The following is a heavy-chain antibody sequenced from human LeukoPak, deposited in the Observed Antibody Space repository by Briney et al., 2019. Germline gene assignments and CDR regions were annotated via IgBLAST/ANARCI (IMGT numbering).Heavy chain of an antibody. CDR2: ISSSGSTI. J-gene: IGHJ4*02. CDR3: ARDKNYGDSWEY. V-gene: IGHV3-48*03. CDR1: GFTFSSYK. Sequence: AGSLRLSCAASGFTFSSYKMNWVRQAPGKGLEWVSYISSSGSTIYYADSVKGRFTISRDNAKNSLYLQMNSLRAEDTAVYYCARDKNYGDSWEYWGQGTLVTVSS. D-gene: IGHD4-17*01.